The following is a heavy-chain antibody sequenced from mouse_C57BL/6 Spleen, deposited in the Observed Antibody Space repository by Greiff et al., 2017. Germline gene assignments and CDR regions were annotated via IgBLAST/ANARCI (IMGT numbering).Heavy chain of an antibody. D-gene: IGHD3-2*02. J-gene: IGHJ3*01. CDR2: IHPNSGST. CDR3: AKNDSSGPSWLAD. V-gene: IGHV1-64*01. Sequence: VQLQQPGAELVKPGASVKLSCTASGYTFTSYWMHWVKQRPGQGLEWIGMIHPNSGSTNYNEKFKSKATLTVDKSSSTAYMQLSSLTSEASEVCDRAKNDSSGPSWLADWGKGTLVAVSA. CDR1: GYTFTSYW.